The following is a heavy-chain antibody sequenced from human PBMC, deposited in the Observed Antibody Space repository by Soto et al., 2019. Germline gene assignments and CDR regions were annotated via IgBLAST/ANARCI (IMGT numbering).Heavy chain of an antibody. Sequence: ASVKVSCKASGYTFTAYYIHWVRQAPGQGLEWMGWINPNNGGTTYAQKFQGRVTMTRDTSISTAYMELKRLTSDDTAVYYCARGVTEHYGSGDWLDPCGQGPLVTVYS. CDR1: GYTFTAYY. CDR3: ARGVTEHYGSGDWLDP. D-gene: IGHD4-17*01. V-gene: IGHV1-2*02. J-gene: IGHJ5*02. CDR2: INPNNGGT.